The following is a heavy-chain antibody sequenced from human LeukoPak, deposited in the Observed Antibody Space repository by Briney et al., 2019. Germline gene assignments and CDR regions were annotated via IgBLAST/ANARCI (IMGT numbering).Heavy chain of an antibody. D-gene: IGHD3-10*01. CDR1: GFTFDDYG. J-gene: IGHJ4*02. CDR2: INWNGGST. Sequence: GGSLRLPCAASGFTFDDYGMSWVRQAPGKGLEWVSGINWNGGSTGYADSVKGRFTISRENSKDTLYQQMNSLRPEDTAVYYCAKRVQYGSGSYHFDYWGQGTLVTVSS. V-gene: IGHV3-20*04. CDR3: AKRVQYGSGSYHFDY.